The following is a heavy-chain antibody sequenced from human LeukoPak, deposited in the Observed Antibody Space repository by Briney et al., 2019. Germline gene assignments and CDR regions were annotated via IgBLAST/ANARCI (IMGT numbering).Heavy chain of an antibody. Sequence: GGSLRLSCAASGFTFSSYWMSWVRQAPGKGLEWVANIKQDGSEKYYVDSVKGRFTISRDNAKNSLYLQMNSLRAEDTAVYYCAREEGTYYDILTGNYYFDYWGRGTLVTVSS. CDR3: AREEGTYYDILTGNYYFDY. CDR2: IKQDGSEK. V-gene: IGHV3-7*01. J-gene: IGHJ4*02. CDR1: GFTFSSYW. D-gene: IGHD3-9*01.